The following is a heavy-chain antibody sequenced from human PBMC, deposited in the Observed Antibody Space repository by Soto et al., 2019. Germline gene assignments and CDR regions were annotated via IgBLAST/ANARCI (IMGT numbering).Heavy chain of an antibody. J-gene: IGHJ4*02. CDR3: ARGLLYATTDFDY. CDR2: IIPVVGTT. V-gene: IGHV1-69*06. D-gene: IGHD2-8*01. Sequence: QVQLVQSGAEVKKPGSSVKVSCKASGDTFTTNSLNWVRQAPGQGLEWMGGIIPVVGTTKYAQKYQDRVTITGDKSTNTAYMELSSLRSDDTAVYYCARGLLYATTDFDYWGQGTPVTDSS. CDR1: GDTFTTNS.